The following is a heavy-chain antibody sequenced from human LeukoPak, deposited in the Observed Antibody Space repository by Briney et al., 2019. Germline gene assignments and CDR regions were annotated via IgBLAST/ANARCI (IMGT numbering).Heavy chain of an antibody. CDR2: TYYRSKWSN. V-gene: IGHV6-1*01. J-gene: IGHJ6*02. CDR1: GDSVSSNSAA. CDR3: ARTRYCSGTSCYPSYGMDV. Sequence: SQTLSLTCAISGDSVSSNSAAWNWIRQSPSRGLEWLGRTYYRSKWSNNYAASVKSRITINPDTSKNQFSLQLNSVTPEDTAVYYCARTRYCSGTSCYPSYGMDVWGQGTTVIVSS. D-gene: IGHD2-2*01.